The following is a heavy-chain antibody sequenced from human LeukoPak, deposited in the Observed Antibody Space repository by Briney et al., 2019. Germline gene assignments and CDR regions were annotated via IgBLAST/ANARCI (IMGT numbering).Heavy chain of an antibody. J-gene: IGHJ6*03. Sequence: PSETLSLTCTVSGGSVSSYYWSWIRQPAGKGLEWIGRIYISGSGSTNYNPSLKSRVTMSVDTSKNQFSLKLSSVTAADTAVYYCARDKRVAVAGTYIYYYYMDVWGNGTTVTISS. CDR1: GGSVSSYY. CDR3: ARDKRVAVAGTYIYYYYMDV. CDR2: IYISGSGST. V-gene: IGHV4-4*07. D-gene: IGHD6-19*01.